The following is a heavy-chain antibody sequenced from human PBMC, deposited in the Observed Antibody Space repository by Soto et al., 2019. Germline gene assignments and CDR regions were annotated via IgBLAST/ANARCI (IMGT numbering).Heavy chain of an antibody. J-gene: IGHJ4*02. V-gene: IGHV2-5*02. CDR1: GFSLSTSRVG. D-gene: IGHD3-10*01. Sequence: QITLKESGPTLVKPTQTLTLTCTFSGFSLSTSRVGVGWIRQPPGKALEWLALIYWDDDKRYSPSLKSRLTITKDTSRNQVVLTMTNTDPVDTATYYCVHTSGSGNSACFDYWGQGTPVTVSS. CDR3: VHTSGSGNSACFDY. CDR2: IYWDDDK.